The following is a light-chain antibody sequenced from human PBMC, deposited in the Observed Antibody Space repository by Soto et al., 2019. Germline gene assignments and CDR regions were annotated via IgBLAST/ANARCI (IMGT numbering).Light chain of an antibody. J-gene: IGKJ5*01. CDR3: QQADSFPIS. V-gene: IGKV1-12*01. Sequence: DIQMTQSPSSFSASVGDRVTIASRASEDINSRLAWYQQKPGNAPKLLIYAAFILQSGVPSRFSRYGSGTDFTLSISSLQPEDFATYYCQQADSFPISFGQGTRLEIK. CDR2: AAF. CDR1: EDINSR.